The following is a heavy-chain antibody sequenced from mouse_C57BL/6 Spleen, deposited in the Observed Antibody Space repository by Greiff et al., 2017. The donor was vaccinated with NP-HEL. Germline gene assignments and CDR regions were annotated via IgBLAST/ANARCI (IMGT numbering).Heavy chain of an antibody. CDR1: GYTFTDYN. V-gene: IGHV1-18*01. CDR2: INPNNGGT. D-gene: IGHD4-1*01. CDR3: AKGSRLGPFAY. Sequence: EVKLVESGPELVKPGASVKIPCKASGYTFTDYNMDWVKQSHGKSLEWIGDINPNNGGTIYNQKFKGKATLTVDKSSSTAYMELRSLTSEDTAVYYCAKGSRLGPFAYWGQGTLVTVSA. J-gene: IGHJ3*01.